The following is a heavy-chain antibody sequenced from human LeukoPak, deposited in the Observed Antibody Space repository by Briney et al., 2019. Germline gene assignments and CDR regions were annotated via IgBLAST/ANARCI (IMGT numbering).Heavy chain of an antibody. D-gene: IGHD2-8*01. CDR3: ARGRNRYCTNGVCYAYYYYYGMDV. CDR2: INHSGST. J-gene: IGHJ6*02. V-gene: IGHV4-34*01. CDR1: GGSLSGYY. Sequence: SETLSLTCAVYGGSLSGYYWRWIRQPRGKGLEWIGEINHSGSTNYNPSLKSRVTISVDTSKNQFSLKLSSVTAADTAVYYCARGRNRYCTNGVCYAYYYYYGMDVWGQGTTVTVSS.